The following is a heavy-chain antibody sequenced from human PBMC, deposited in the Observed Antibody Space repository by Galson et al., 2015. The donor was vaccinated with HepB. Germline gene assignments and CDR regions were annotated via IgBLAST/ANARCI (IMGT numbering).Heavy chain of an antibody. D-gene: IGHD3-10*01. Sequence: PALVKPTQTLTLTCTFSGFSLRTSGVGVGWIRQPPGKALEWLAVIYSDVGERHSPSLKNRLRNPKDTSKNLVVHKMTNMDPVDTGTYYCAHLPSGNYNDDAFDIWGQGTMVTVSS. J-gene: IGHJ3*02. CDR1: GFSLRTSGVG. CDR3: AHLPSGNYNDDAFDI. CDR2: IYSDVGE. V-gene: IGHV2-5*02.